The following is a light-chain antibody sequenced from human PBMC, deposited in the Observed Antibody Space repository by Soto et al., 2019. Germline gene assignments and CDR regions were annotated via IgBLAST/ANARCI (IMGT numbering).Light chain of an antibody. Sequence: DIVMTQSPDALAVSLGERATINCKSSQSVLYSSNNKNYLAWYQQKPGQPPKLLIYWASTRESGVPDRFSGGGYWTDFTLTISSLQAEDVAVYYCQQYYDTPQTFGQGTAVEVK. V-gene: IGKV4-1*01. CDR1: QSVLYSSNNKNY. J-gene: IGKJ1*01. CDR2: WAS. CDR3: QQYYDTPQT.